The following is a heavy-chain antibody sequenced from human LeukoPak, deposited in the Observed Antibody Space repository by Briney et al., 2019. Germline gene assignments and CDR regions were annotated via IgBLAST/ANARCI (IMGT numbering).Heavy chain of an antibody. J-gene: IGHJ4*02. V-gene: IGHV3-23*01. CDR2: ISGSGGNT. CDR1: GFTFSSYA. Sequence: GGFLRLSCAASGFTFSSYAMAWVRQAPGKGLEWVSAISGSGGNTYYADSVKGRFTISRDNAKNSLYLQMNSLRAEDTAVYYCARVGSSSRIGYWGQGTLVTVSS. CDR3: ARVGSSSRIGY. D-gene: IGHD6-13*01.